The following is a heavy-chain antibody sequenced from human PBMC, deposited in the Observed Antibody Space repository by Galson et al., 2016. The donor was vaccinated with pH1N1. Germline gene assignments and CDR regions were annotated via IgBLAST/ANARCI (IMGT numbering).Heavy chain of an antibody. D-gene: IGHD1-14*01. V-gene: IGHV3-66*04. CDR3: ARHLTTADYFGMDV. J-gene: IGHJ6*02. Sequence: SLRLSCAASGFIVSSHYMSWLRQAPGKGLDWVSFIYSGGSTKYADSVKGRFTLSRDDSKNTVFLQMNSLRAEDTAVYYCARHLTTADYFGMDVWGQGTTVTVSS. CDR2: IYSGGST. CDR1: GFIVSSHY.